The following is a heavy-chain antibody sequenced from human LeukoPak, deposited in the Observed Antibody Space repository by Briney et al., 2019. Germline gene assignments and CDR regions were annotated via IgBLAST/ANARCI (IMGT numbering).Heavy chain of an antibody. CDR2: ISSSSSTI. D-gene: IGHD6-19*01. J-gene: IGHJ4*02. CDR3: ARDPAVAGTTSFDY. CDR1: GFTFSSYS. V-gene: IGHV3-48*04. Sequence: GGSLRLSCAASGFTFSSYSMNWVRQAPGKGLEWVSYISSSSSTIYYADSVKGRFTISRDNAKNSLYLQMNSLRAEDTAVYYCARDPAVAGTTSFDYWGQGTLVTVSS.